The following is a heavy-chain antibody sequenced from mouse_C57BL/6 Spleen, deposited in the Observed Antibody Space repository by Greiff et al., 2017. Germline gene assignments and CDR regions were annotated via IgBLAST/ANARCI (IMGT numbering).Heavy chain of an antibody. Sequence: QLQESGPGLVKPSQSLSLTCSVTGYSITSGYYWNWIRQFPGNKLEWMGYISYDGSNNSNPSLKNRLSITRATSKNPFFLKLNSVTTEDTATYYCAEGPLCYGSSYWYFDVWGTGTTVTVAS. CDR3: AEGPLCYGSSYWYFDV. D-gene: IGHD1-1*01. CDR2: ISYDGSN. CDR1: GYSITSGYY. V-gene: IGHV3-6*01. J-gene: IGHJ1*03.